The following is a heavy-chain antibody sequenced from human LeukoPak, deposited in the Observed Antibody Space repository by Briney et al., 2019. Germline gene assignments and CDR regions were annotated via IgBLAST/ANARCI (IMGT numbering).Heavy chain of an antibody. CDR2: IYYSGST. D-gene: IGHD6-13*01. J-gene: IGHJ4*02. V-gene: IGHV4-31*03. Sequence: SETLSLTCTVSGGSISSGGYYWRWIRQHPGKGLEWIGYIYYSGSTYYNPSLKSRVTISVDTSKNQFSLKLSSVTAADTAVYYCARDRVSRFDYWGQGTLVTVSS. CDR3: ARDRVSRFDY. CDR1: GGSISSGGYY.